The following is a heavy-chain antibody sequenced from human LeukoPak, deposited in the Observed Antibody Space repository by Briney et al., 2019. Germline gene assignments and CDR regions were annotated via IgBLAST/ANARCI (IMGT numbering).Heavy chain of an antibody. CDR3: ASDAREYSSGWYRQNRAPTNVDY. V-gene: IGHV3-23*01. CDR2: ISGGGDST. D-gene: IGHD6-19*01. Sequence: PGGSLRLSCAASGFTFSSYAMSWVRQAPGKGLEWVSSISGGGDSTYYADSVKGRFTTARDNSKSTLYLQMNSLRAEDTVLYYCASDAREYSSGWYRQNRAPTNVDYWGQGTLVTVSS. CDR1: GFTFSSYA. J-gene: IGHJ4*02.